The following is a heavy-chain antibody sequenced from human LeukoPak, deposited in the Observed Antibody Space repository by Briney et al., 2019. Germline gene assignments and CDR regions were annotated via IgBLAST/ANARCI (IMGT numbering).Heavy chain of an antibody. D-gene: IGHD6-19*01. CDR1: GFTFSSYG. Sequence: PGRSLRLSCAASGFTFSSYGMHWVRQAPGKGLEWVSVIYSGGSTYYADSVKGRFTISRDNSKNTLYLQMNSLRAEDTAVYYCARVPRSSGWYPFDYWGQGTLVTVSS. CDR2: IYSGGST. V-gene: IGHV3-53*01. J-gene: IGHJ4*02. CDR3: ARVPRSSGWYPFDY.